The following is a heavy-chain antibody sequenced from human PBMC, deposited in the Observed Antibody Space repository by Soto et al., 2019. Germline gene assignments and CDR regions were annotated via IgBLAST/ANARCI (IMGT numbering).Heavy chain of an antibody. CDR1: GGSFTRNHW. J-gene: IGHJ4*02. D-gene: IGHD2-8*01. Sequence: SETLSLTCAVSGGSFTRNHWWPWVRQPPGQGLEMLGQIYRTGGTIYNPAITSLVTISLDKSENQFSLKVTSLTAADTAVHYGARRDPGIGVDYWGQGTLVTV. CDR2: IYRTGGT. CDR3: ARRDPGIGVDY. V-gene: IGHV4-4*02.